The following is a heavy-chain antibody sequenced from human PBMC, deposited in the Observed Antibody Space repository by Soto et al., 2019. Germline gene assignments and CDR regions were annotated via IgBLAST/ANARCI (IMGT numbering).Heavy chain of an antibody. Sequence: QVQLQQWGAGLLKPSETLSLTCAVYGGSFSGYYWSWIRQPPGKGLEWIGEINHSGSTNYNPSLKSRVTISVDTSKNQFSLKLSSVTAADTAVYYCARGRCSGGSCRAPPGPWGQGTLVTVSS. J-gene: IGHJ5*02. CDR3: ARGRCSGGSCRAPPGP. D-gene: IGHD2-15*01. CDR2: INHSGST. CDR1: GGSFSGYY. V-gene: IGHV4-34*01.